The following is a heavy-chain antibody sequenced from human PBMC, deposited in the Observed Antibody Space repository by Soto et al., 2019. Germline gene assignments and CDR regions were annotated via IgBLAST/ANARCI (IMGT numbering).Heavy chain of an antibody. J-gene: IGHJ4*02. V-gene: IGHV3-23*01. D-gene: IGHD1-26*01. CDR2: ISVSGGST. CDR3: AKLSGPRDY. Sequence: WGSLLVSCASSVFTFSIYAMSWVRQAPGKGLEWVSAISVSGGSTYYADSVKGRFTTSRDNSKNTLYLQMNSLRAEDTAVYYCAKLSGPRDYWGQGTMVTVSS. CDR1: VFTFSIYA.